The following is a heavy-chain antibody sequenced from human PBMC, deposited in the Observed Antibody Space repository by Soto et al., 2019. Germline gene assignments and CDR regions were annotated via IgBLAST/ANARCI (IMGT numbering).Heavy chain of an antibody. V-gene: IGHV3-21*01. CDR1: GFTFSSYS. CDR2: ISSSSSYI. J-gene: IGHJ5*02. CDR3: ARYDEDTAILGAFDP. D-gene: IGHD5-18*01. Sequence: PGGSLRLSCAASGFTFSSYSMNWVRQAPGKGLEWVSSISSSSSYIYYADSVKGRFTISRDNAKNSLYLQMNSLRAEDTAVYYCARYDEDTAILGAFDPWGQGTLVTVSS.